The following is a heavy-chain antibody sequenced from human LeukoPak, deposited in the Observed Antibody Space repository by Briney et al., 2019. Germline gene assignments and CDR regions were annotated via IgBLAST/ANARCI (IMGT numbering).Heavy chain of an antibody. J-gene: IGHJ4*02. CDR2: ISWNSGSI. CDR1: GFTFDDYA. CDR3: AKAVAPVVVAATLHY. Sequence: PGGSLRLSCAASGFTFDDYAMHWVRQAPGKGLEWVSGISWNSGSIGYADSVKGRFTISRDNAKNPLYLQMNSLRAEDTALYYCAKAVAPVVVAATLHYWGQGTLVTVSS. D-gene: IGHD2-15*01. V-gene: IGHV3-9*01.